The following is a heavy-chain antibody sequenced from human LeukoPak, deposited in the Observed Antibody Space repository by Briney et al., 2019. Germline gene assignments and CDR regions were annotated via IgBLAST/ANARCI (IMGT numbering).Heavy chain of an antibody. V-gene: IGHV3-21*01. CDR3: ARDFQVWFGEAYGMDV. CDR1: GFTFSSYS. CDR2: ISSSSSYI. D-gene: IGHD3-10*01. Sequence: PGGSLRLSCAASGFTFSSYSMNWVRQAPGKGLEWVSSISSSSSYIYYADSVKGRFTISRDNAKNSLYLQVNSLRAEDTAVYYCARDFQVWFGEAYGMDVWGKGTTVTVSS. J-gene: IGHJ6*04.